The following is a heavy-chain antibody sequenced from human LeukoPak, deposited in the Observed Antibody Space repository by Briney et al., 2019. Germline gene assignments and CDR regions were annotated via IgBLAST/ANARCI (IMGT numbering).Heavy chain of an antibody. D-gene: IGHD2-2*02. J-gene: IGHJ4*02. CDR2: IKEDGSEK. V-gene: IGHV3-7*04. CDR1: GFSFSGYL. Sequence: GGSLRVSCAGSGFSFSGYLLSWVRQAPGKGLERVANIKEDGSEKYYVDSVKGRFTISRDNAENSLYLQVNSLRAEDTAVYYCARVTYPWYFDYWGQGTLVTVSS. CDR3: ARVTYPWYFDY.